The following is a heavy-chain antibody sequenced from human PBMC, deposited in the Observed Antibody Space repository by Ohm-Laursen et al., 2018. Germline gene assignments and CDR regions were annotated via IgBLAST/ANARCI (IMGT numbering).Heavy chain of an antibody. J-gene: IGHJ4*01. CDR2: ISDRGRA. CDR1: NAAMNSYT. V-gene: IGHV4-4*07. D-gene: IGHD3-9*01. CDR3: VGTGLLNGYDY. Sequence: SETLSLTCTVSNAAMNSYTWNWIRQPAGRGLEWIGHISDRGRANYSPSLMSRLTMSIDTSIKQFSLKLTSVTAADTAMYYCVGTGLLNGYDYWGHGTLVTVS.